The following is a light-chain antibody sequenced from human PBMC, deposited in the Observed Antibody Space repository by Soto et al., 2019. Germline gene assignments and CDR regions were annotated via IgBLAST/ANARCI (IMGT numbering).Light chain of an antibody. CDR1: QSISRY. CDR2: AAS. Sequence: DIQMTQSPSSVSASAGDRVTITCRASQSISRYLNWYQQKPGKAPKLLIYAASNLQSGVPSRFSGSGSETDFTLTISGLQPEDFATYYCQHSYTTPPWTFGQGTKVEIK. CDR3: QHSYTTPPWT. J-gene: IGKJ1*01. V-gene: IGKV1-39*01.